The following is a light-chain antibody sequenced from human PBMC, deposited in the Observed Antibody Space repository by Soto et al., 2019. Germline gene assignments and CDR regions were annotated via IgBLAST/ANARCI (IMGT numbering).Light chain of an antibody. CDR2: GAF. CDR3: QQYGSSPRT. V-gene: IGKV3-20*01. Sequence: EIVLTQSPATLSLSPGERATLSCRASQSVSSYLAWYQQIPGQAPRLLIYGAFSRATGIPDRFSGSGSGTDFTLTISRLEPEDFAVYYCQQYGSSPRTFGQGTKVDIK. J-gene: IGKJ1*01. CDR1: QSVSSY.